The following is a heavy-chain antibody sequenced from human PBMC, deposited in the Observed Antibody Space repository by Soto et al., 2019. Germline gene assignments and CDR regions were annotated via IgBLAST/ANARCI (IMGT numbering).Heavy chain of an antibody. Sequence: GGSLRLSCAASLFTFSSYWMSWVRQSPGKGLEWVANIKQDGSEKYYVDSVKGRFTISRDNAKNSLYLQMNSLRAEDTAVYYCARDRQQPISEHEFDYWGQGTLVTVSS. D-gene: IGHD6-13*01. CDR2: IKQDGSEK. V-gene: IGHV3-7*03. J-gene: IGHJ4*02. CDR3: ARDRQQPISEHEFDY. CDR1: LFTFSSYW.